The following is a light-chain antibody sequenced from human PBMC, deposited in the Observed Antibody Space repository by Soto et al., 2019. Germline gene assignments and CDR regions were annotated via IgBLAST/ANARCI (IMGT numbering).Light chain of an antibody. Sequence: QSVLTQPHSVSGAPGQRVTISCTGSSSNIGAGYDVHWYQQLPGTAPKLLIYGNNNRPSGVPDRFSGSKSATSDSLAITGLQAEDEADYYCQSYDSSLSGWVFGGGTKVTVL. J-gene: IGLJ3*02. V-gene: IGLV1-40*01. CDR3: QSYDSSLSGWV. CDR1: SSNIGAGYD. CDR2: GNN.